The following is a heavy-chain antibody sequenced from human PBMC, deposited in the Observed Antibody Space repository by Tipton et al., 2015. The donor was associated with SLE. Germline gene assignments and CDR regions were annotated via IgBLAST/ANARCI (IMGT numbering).Heavy chain of an antibody. D-gene: IGHD3-9*01. CDR1: GFTFSNAW. V-gene: IGHV3-15*01. CDR2: IKSKTDGGTT. Sequence: SLRLSCAASGFTFSNAWMSWVRQAPGKGLEWVGRIKSKTDGGTTDYAAPVKGRFTISRDDSKNTLYLQMNSLKTEDTAVYYCTTQPGRFYDILTGYYTGAFDIWGQGTMVTVSS. J-gene: IGHJ3*02. CDR3: TTQPGRFYDILTGYYTGAFDI.